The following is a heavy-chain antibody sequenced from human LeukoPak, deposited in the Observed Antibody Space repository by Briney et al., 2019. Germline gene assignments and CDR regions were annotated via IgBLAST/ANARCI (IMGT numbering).Heavy chain of an antibody. V-gene: IGHV4-34*01. D-gene: IGHD4-23*01. J-gene: IGHJ4*02. CDR3: ARGRWLGCYFDY. Sequence: SETLSLTCTVSGGSISSYYWSWIRQPPGKGLEWIGEINHSGSTNYNPSLKSRVTISVDTSKNQFSLKLSSVTAADTAVYYCARGRWLGCYFDYWGQGTLVTVSS. CDR2: INHSGST. CDR1: GGSISSYY.